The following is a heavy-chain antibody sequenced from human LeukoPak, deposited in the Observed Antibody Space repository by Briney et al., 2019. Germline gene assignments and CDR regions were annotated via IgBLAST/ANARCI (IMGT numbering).Heavy chain of an antibody. D-gene: IGHD6-19*01. V-gene: IGHV3-53*01. Sequence: GGSLRLSCAASGFTVSSNYMSWVRQAPGKGLEWGSVVYSGGSTYYADSVKGRFTISRDNYKNTLYLQMNSLRAEDTAVYYCARGGSGWHVGSFDYWGQGTLVTVSS. CDR1: GFTVSSNY. J-gene: IGHJ4*02. CDR2: VYSGGST. CDR3: ARGGSGWHVGSFDY.